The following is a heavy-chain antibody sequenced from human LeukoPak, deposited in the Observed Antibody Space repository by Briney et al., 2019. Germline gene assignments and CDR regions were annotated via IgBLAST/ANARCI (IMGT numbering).Heavy chain of an antibody. CDR3: ARLYSSSSGLRASDY. Sequence: GGSLRLSCAASGFTFTSYEMNWVRQTLGMGLEWVSYISRSANTIFYADSVKGRFTISRDNAKTSLYLQMNSLRAEDTAVYYCARLYSSSSGLRASDYWGQGTLVTVSS. D-gene: IGHD6-6*01. V-gene: IGHV3-48*03. CDR2: ISRSANTI. CDR1: GFTFTSYE. J-gene: IGHJ4*02.